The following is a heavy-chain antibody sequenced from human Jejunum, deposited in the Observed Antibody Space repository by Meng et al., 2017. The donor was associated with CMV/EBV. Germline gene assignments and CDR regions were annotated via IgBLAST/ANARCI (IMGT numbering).Heavy chain of an antibody. D-gene: IGHD4-17*01. CDR3: ARRGRDYGDPPDY. CDR1: CYTFTNYG. V-gene: IGHV1-18*01. J-gene: IGHJ4*02. CDR2: ISAYNGHT. Sequence: QVQLVQSGGGVKKPGASVKVSCKTSCYTFTNYGISWLRQAPGQGLEWMGWISAYNGHTNYAQKFQGRVTMTTETSTNTAYMELRSLESDDTAVYYCARRGRDYGDPPDYWGQGTLVTVSS.